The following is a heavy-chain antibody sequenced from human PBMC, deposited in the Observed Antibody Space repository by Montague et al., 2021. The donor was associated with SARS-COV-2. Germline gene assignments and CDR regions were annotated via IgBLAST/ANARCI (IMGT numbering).Heavy chain of an antibody. CDR1: GDSVSSNTAA. V-gene: IGHV6-1*01. J-gene: IGHJ4*02. D-gene: IGHD1-26*01. CDR3: ARDPRYSLSGSFDY. Sequence: CAISGDSVSSNTAAWNWIRQSPSRGLEWLGRTYYRSKWYYDYAVSVKSRMTISPDTSKNQFSLQLNSVTPEDTAVYYCARDPRYSLSGSFDYWGQGTLVTVSS. CDR2: TYYRSKWYY.